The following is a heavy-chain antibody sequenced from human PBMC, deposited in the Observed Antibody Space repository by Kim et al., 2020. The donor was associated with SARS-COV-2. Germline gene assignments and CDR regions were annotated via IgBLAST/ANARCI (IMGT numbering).Heavy chain of an antibody. D-gene: IGHD2-2*01. CDR1: GYTFTGYY. J-gene: IGHJ5*02. CDR3: ARERRTTVVPAAINWFDP. CDR2: INPNSGGT. V-gene: IGHV1-2*02. Sequence: ASVKVSCKASGYTFTGYYMHWVRQAPGQGLEWMGWINPNSGGTNYAQKFQGRVTMTRDTSISTAYMELSRLRSDDTAVYYCARERRTTVVPAAINWFDPWGQGTLVTVSS.